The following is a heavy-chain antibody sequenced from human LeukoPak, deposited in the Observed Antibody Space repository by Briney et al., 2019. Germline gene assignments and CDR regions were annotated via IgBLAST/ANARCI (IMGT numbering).Heavy chain of an antibody. J-gene: IGHJ4*02. Sequence: GGSLRLSCAASGFTFSSYSMNWVRQAPGKGLEWVSFISSSSTYIYYTDSVKGRFTISRDNAKNTLYLQMDSLRAGDTAVYYCIRDLNWNYGDYWGQGSLVTVSS. CDR2: ISSSSTYI. CDR1: GFTFSSYS. V-gene: IGHV3-21*01. D-gene: IGHD1-7*01. CDR3: IRDLNWNYGDY.